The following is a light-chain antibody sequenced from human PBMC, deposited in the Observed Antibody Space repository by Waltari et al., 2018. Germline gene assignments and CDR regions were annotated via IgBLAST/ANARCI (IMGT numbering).Light chain of an antibody. CDR3: CSYAGSYTFI. CDR2: DFS. J-gene: IGLJ2*01. V-gene: IGLV2-11*01. CDR1: SSDVGGYNY. Sequence: QSALTQPRSVSGSPGQSVTISCTGTSSDVGGYNYLSWYQQHPGKAPKLMIYDFSNRPSGVPDRFSGSKSGNTASLTISGVQADDEADYYCCSYAGSYTFIFGGGTELTVL.